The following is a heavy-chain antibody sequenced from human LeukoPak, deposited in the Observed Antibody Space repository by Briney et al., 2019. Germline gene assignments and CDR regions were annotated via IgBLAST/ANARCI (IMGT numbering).Heavy chain of an antibody. Sequence: SETLSLTCAVYGGSFSGYYWSWIRQPPGKGLEWIGEINHSGSTNYNPSLKSRVTISVDTSKNQFSLKLSSETAADTAVYYCARGVTMVRGVIPHYYYGMDVWGQGTTVTVSS. CDR1: GGSFSGYY. J-gene: IGHJ6*02. D-gene: IGHD3-10*01. CDR2: INHSGST. CDR3: ARGVTMVRGVIPHYYYGMDV. V-gene: IGHV4-34*01.